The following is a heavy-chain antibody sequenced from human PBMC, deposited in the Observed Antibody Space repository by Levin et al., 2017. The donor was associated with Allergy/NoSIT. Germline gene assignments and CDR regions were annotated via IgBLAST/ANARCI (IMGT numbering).Heavy chain of an antibody. CDR3: AKFGAFDV. CDR2: ITGSDGRA. V-gene: IGHV3-23*01. J-gene: IGHJ3*01. CDR1: GFTFSTFG. Sequence: GSLRLSCVASGFTFSTFGMTWVRQAPGKGLEWVSAITGSDGRAFYADSLEGRFTISRDNPKNTLYLQMNSLRAEDTAVYYCAKFGAFDVWGQGTMVTVSS. D-gene: IGHD3-10*01.